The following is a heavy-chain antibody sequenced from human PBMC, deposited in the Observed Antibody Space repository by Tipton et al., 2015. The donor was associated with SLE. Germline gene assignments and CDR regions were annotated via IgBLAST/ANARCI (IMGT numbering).Heavy chain of an antibody. V-gene: IGHV4-61*02. CDR1: GGSISSGSYY. J-gene: IGHJ2*01. CDR2: IYPSGSA. D-gene: IGHD6-13*01. Sequence: LRLSCTVSGGSISSGSYYWSWIRQPAGKGLEWIGRIYPSGSANSNPSLKSRVTISVDPPKNQFSLKLRSVTAADTAVYYCASSSWYKWYFDLWGRGTLVTVSS. CDR3: ASSSWYKWYFDL.